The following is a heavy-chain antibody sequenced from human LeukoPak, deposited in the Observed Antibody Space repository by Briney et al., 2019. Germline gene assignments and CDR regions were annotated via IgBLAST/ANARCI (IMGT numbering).Heavy chain of an antibody. CDR2: ISYDGSNK. J-gene: IGHJ4*02. V-gene: IGHV3-30-3*01. CDR1: GFTFSSYA. Sequence: GGSLRLSCAASGFTFSSYAMHWVRQAPGKGLEWVAVISYDGSNKYYADSVKGRFTISRDNSKNTLYLQMNSLRAEDTAVYYCAKDPNYYYDSSGGWGQGTLVTVSS. CDR3: AKDPNYYYDSSGG. D-gene: IGHD3-22*01.